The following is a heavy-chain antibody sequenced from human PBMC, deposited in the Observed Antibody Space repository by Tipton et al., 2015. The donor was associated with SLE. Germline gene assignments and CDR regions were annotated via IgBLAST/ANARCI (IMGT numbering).Heavy chain of an antibody. CDR3: ARLKRDIGLMNDH. CDR2: IYTSGST. V-gene: IGHV4-4*08. CDR1: GGSISSYY. Sequence: TLSLTCTVSGGSISSYYWSWIRQPPGKGLEWIGYIYTSGSTNYNPSLKSRVTISVDTSKNQFSLKLSSVTAADTAVFFCARLKRDIGLMNDHWGQGTLVIVSS. J-gene: IGHJ4*02. D-gene: IGHD2-8*01.